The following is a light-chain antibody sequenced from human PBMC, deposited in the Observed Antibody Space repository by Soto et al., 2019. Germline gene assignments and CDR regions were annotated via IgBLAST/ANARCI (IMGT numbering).Light chain of an antibody. CDR1: QCISNY. J-gene: IGKJ1*01. CDR2: AAS. CDR3: QKYNSAPWT. Sequence: DIQMTQSPSSLSASVGDRVTITCRASQCISNYLAWYQQKPGKFPMLLIYAASTLTSVVKYRFSGSGSGTDFTRTISSLQPEDVETYYCQKYNSAPWTFGQGTKVEIK. V-gene: IGKV1-27*01.